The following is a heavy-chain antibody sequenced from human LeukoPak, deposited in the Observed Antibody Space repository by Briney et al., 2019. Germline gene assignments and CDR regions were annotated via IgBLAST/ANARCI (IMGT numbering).Heavy chain of an antibody. CDR2: MSPNSGNT. D-gene: IGHD5-18*01. Sequence: GASVKVSCKASGYTFISYDINWVRQATGQGLEWMGWMSPNSGNTGYAQKFQGRVTMTRNTSISTAYMELSSLRSEDTAVYYCARLGVYDGNSYGSYWGQGTLVTVSS. V-gene: IGHV1-8*01. CDR1: GYTFISYD. J-gene: IGHJ4*02. CDR3: ARLGVYDGNSYGSY.